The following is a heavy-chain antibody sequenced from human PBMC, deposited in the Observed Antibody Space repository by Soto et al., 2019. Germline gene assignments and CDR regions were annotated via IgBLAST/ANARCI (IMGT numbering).Heavy chain of an antibody. CDR1: GYSFTSYW. D-gene: IGHD3-3*01. J-gene: IGHJ6*03. V-gene: IGHV5-51*01. Sequence: PGESLKISCKGSGYSFTSYWIGWVRQMPGKGLEWMGIIYPGDSDTRHSPSFQGQVTISADKSISTAYLQWSSLKASDTAMYYCARHGYGYYDFWSGPDPYYYYMDVWGKGTTVTVSS. CDR2: IYPGDSDT. CDR3: ARHGYGYYDFWSGPDPYYYYMDV.